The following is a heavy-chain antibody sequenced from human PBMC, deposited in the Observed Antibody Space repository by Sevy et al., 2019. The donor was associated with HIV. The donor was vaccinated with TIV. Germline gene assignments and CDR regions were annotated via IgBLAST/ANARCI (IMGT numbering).Heavy chain of an antibody. V-gene: IGHV3-21*01. D-gene: IGHD2-2*02. CDR1: GFTFSSYS. Sequence: GGSPRLSCAASGFTFSSYSMNWVRQAPGKGLEWVSSISGISNYIYYADSMKGRFTVSRDNARNSLYLQMNSLRAEDTAVYYCARNNCSITNCYMGDVFDIWGQGTMVTVS. CDR2: ISGISNYI. CDR3: ARNNCSITNCYMGDVFDI. J-gene: IGHJ3*02.